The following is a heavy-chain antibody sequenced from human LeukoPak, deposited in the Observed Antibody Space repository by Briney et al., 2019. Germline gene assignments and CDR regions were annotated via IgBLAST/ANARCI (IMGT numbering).Heavy chain of an antibody. CDR2: ISSSGSTI. CDR1: GFTFSSYE. D-gene: IGHD3-10*01. CDR3: ARTRYGSGSYYTSDY. J-gene: IGHJ4*02. V-gene: IGHV3-48*03. Sequence: GGSLRLSCAASGFTFSSYEMNWVRQAPGKGLEWVSYISSSGSTIYYADSVKGRFTISRDNAKNSLYLQMNSLRAEDTAVYYCARTRYGSGSYYTSDYWGQGTLVTVSS.